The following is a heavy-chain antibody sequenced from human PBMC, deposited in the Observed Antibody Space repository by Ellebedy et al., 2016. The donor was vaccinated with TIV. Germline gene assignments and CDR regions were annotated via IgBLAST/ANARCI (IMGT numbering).Heavy chain of an antibody. V-gene: IGHV3-48*01. Sequence: GESLKISCRASGFTFNRYSMSWVRQAPGKGLEWISYISSFSDSIYYADSVKGRFTVSRDNAKNSLFLQMSSLRVEDTAVYYCATVPPASFYGYMDVWGNGTTVAVSS. J-gene: IGHJ6*04. D-gene: IGHD2-2*01. CDR2: ISSFSDSI. CDR1: GFTFNRYS. CDR3: ATVPPASFYGYMDV.